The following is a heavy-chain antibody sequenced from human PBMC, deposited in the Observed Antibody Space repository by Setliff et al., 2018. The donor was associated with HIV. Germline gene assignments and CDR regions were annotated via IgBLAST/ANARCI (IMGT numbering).Heavy chain of an antibody. J-gene: IGHJ6*03. D-gene: IGHD6-13*01. CDR1: GGSISSSVYY. CDR2: IYYSGST. CDR3: ARGARLLAGYSDRWDYYYMAV. Sequence: PSETLSLTCTVSGGSISSSVYYWSWIRQLPGKGLECIGYIYYSGSTHYNPSLKSRFTISVDTSKNQFSLKVNSVTAADTAVYYCARGARLLAGYSDRWDYYYMAVWGKGTTVTVSS. V-gene: IGHV4-31*03.